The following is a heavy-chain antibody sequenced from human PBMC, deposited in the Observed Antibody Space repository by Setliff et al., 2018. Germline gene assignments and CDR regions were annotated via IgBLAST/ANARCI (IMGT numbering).Heavy chain of an antibody. J-gene: IGHJ4*02. D-gene: IGHD3-10*01. CDR2: ISATGGST. Sequence: SLKISCAATGFTFSRYAMSWVRQAPGKGLEWVSAISATGGSTYYADSVKGRFTISRDNSKNMLYLQMNSLRAEDTALYYCAKDYGSGSYAFDFWGQGNLVTVSS. CDR1: GFTFSRYA. CDR3: AKDYGSGSYAFDF. V-gene: IGHV3-23*01.